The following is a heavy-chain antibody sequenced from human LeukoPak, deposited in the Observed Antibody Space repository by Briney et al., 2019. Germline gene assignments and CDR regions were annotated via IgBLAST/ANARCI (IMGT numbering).Heavy chain of an antibody. Sequence: SETLSLACTVSGGSINSSTFYWGWIRQPPGKGLEWIGSIYYDGSTYYNPSLKSRVTISVDTSKNQFSLKLTSVTAADTAVYFCARRSDSGSDDGEDYFDYWGQGTLVTVSS. V-gene: IGHV4-39*01. CDR2: IYYDGST. J-gene: IGHJ4*02. CDR3: ARRSDSGSDDGEDYFDY. D-gene: IGHD1-26*01. CDR1: GGSINSSTFY.